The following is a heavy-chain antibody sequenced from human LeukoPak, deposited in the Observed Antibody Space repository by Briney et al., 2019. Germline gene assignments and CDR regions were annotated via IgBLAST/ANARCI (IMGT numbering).Heavy chain of an antibody. Sequence: GGSLRLSCEASGFTFSSCWMSWVRQAPGKGLEWVANIKQDGSEKYYVDSVKGRFTISRDNAKNPLYLQMNSLRAEDTPVYYCARVIAWFGELSPYFDYWGQGTLVTVSS. CDR3: ARVIAWFGELSPYFDY. V-gene: IGHV3-7*03. CDR1: GFTFSSCW. J-gene: IGHJ4*02. CDR2: IKQDGSEK. D-gene: IGHD3-10*01.